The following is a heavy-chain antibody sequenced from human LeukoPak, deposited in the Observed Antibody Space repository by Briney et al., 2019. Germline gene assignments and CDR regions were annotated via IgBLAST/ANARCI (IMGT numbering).Heavy chain of an antibody. CDR3: ARDMTGYGSDY. V-gene: IGHV4-31*03. D-gene: IGHD3-9*01. J-gene: IGHJ4*02. CDR2: IYYSGST. CDR1: GGSISSGGYY. Sequence: SETLSLTCTVSGGSISSGGYYWSWIRQHPGKGLEWIGYIYYSGSTYYNPSLRSRVTISVDTSENQFSLKLSSVTAADTAVYYCARDMTGYGSDYWGQGTLVTVSS.